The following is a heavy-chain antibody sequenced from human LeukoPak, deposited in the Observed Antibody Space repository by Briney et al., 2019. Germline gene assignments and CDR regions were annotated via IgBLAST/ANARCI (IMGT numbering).Heavy chain of an antibody. Sequence: GGSLRLSCAASGFTFSSYWMSWVRQAPGKGLEWVANIKQDGSEKYYVDSVRGRFTISRDNAKNSLYLQMNSLRAEDTALYYCARDPYDSGGYAAFDIWGQGTMVTVSS. J-gene: IGHJ3*02. V-gene: IGHV3-7*01. CDR3: ARDPYDSGGYAAFDI. CDR1: GFTFSSYW. D-gene: IGHD3-22*01. CDR2: IKQDGSEK.